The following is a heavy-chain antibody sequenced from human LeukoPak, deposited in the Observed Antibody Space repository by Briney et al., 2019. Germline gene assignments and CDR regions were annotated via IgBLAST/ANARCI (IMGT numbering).Heavy chain of an antibody. CDR2: ISPILGIA. D-gene: IGHD6-13*01. Sequence: ASVKVSCKASGGTFSSYAISWVRQAPGQGLEWMGRISPILGIANYAQKFRGRVTITADKATSTAYMELSSLRSEDTAIYYCARGLFIAGKLDRYYFDNWGQGTPVIVSS. CDR3: ARGLFIAGKLDRYYFDN. J-gene: IGHJ4*02. CDR1: GGTFSSYA. V-gene: IGHV1-69*04.